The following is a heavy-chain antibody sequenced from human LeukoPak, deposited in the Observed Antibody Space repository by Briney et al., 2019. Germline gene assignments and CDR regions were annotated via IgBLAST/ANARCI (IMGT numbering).Heavy chain of an antibody. D-gene: IGHD5-24*01. CDR2: INHSGST. CDR3: ARLPRDGYNLYYFGY. Sequence: SETLSLTCAVYGGSFSGYYWSWIRQPPGKGLEWIGEINHSGSTYYNPSLKSRVTISVDTSKNQFSLKLSSVTAADTAVYYCARLPRDGYNLYYFGYWGQGTLVTVSS. CDR1: GGSFSGYY. J-gene: IGHJ4*02. V-gene: IGHV4-34*01.